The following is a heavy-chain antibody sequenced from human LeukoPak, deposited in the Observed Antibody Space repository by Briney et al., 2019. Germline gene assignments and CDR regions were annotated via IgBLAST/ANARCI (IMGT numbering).Heavy chain of an antibody. V-gene: IGHV4-38-2*02. J-gene: IGHJ4*02. D-gene: IGHD1/OR15-1a*01. Sequence: SETLSLTCSVSGYSLSNGYYWGWIRQSPGKGLEWIGSIYQSGTTNHNPSLKSRVTMSIDTSKNQFSLKLMSVTAADTAMYYCVREEQRGFDYWGQGTLVTVSS. CDR1: GYSLSNGYY. CDR3: VREEQRGFDY. CDR2: IYQSGTT.